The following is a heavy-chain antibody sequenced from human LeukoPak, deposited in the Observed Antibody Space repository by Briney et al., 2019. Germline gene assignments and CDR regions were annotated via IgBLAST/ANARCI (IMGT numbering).Heavy chain of an antibody. V-gene: IGHV3-23*01. D-gene: IGHD3-10*01. CDR1: GFTFSSYA. CDR3: AKDQRVPLVRGVIDY. J-gene: IGHJ4*02. Sequence: GGSLRLSCAASGFTFSSYAMSWVRQAPGKGLEWVSAISGSGGSTYYADSVKGRFTISRDNSKNTLYLQMNSLRAEDTAVYYCAKDQRVPLVRGVIDYWGQGTLVIVFS. CDR2: ISGSGGST.